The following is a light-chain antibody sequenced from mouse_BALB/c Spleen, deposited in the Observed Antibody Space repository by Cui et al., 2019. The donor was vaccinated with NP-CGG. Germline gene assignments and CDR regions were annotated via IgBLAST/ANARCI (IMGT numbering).Light chain of an antibody. CDR3: ALWYSNHWV. Sequence: QAVVTQESAATTSPGETVTLTCRSSTGAVTTSNYANWVQEKPDPLFTGLIGGTNNRAPGVPARFSGSLIGDKAALTITGAQTEDEAVYFCALWYSNHWVFGGGTKLTVL. V-gene: IGLV1*01. CDR1: TGAVTTSNY. J-gene: IGLJ1*01. CDR2: GTN.